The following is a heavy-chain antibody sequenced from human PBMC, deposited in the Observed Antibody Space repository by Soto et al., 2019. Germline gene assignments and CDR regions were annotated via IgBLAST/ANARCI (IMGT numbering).Heavy chain of an antibody. V-gene: IGHV3-33*01. Sequence: QVQLVESGGGVVQPGRSLRLSCAASGFTFSSYGMHWVRQAPGKGLEWVAVIWNDGSKKYYADSVKGRFIISRDNFKNTWYLQMNGLGVEDTAVYYGARGFEGGDLNPWGQGTLVTVSS. J-gene: IGHJ5*02. D-gene: IGHD4-17*01. CDR1: GFTFSSYG. CDR2: IWNDGSKK. CDR3: ARGFEGGDLNP.